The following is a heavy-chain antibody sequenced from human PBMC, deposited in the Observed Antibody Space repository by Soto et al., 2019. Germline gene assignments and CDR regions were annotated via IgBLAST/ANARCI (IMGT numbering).Heavy chain of an antibody. CDR3: AKAGYSSSWYYYYGMDV. Sequence: QTGGSLRLSCAASGFTFSSYAMSWVRQAPGKGLEWVSAISGSGGSTYYADSVKGRFTISRDNSKNTLYLQMNSLRAEDTAVYYCAKAGYSSSWYYYYGMDVWGQGTTVTVSS. CDR1: GFTFSSYA. J-gene: IGHJ6*02. V-gene: IGHV3-23*01. CDR2: ISGSGGST. D-gene: IGHD6-13*01.